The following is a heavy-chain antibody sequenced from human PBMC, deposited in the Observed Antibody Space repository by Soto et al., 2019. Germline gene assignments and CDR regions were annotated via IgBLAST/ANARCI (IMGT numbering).Heavy chain of an antibody. D-gene: IGHD3-16*01. CDR1: GFNVMSYW. Sequence: LRLSCAVSGFNVMSYWMSWVRQAPGKGLEWVAGIKVDGSEIYYLHSVRGRFSISRDSAGNALHLTMNYLSAEDTGVYFCARDIGFDYVNWGQGTLVTVSS. CDR2: IKVDGSEI. V-gene: IGHV3-7*01. J-gene: IGHJ4*02. CDR3: ARDIGFDYVN.